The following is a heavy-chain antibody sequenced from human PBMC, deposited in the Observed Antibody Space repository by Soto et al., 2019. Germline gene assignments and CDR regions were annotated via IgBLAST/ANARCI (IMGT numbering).Heavy chain of an antibody. J-gene: IGHJ6*02. D-gene: IGHD3-3*01. V-gene: IGHV3-30*18. CDR3: AKAPNFWSGYYTMSYRDSYYYYGMDV. CDR2: ISYDGSNK. CDR1: GFTFSSYG. Sequence: QVQLVESGGGVVQPGRSLRLSCAASGFTFSSYGMHWVRQAPGKGLEWVAVISYDGSNKYYADSVKGRFTISRDNSKNTLYLQMNSLRAENTAVYYCAKAPNFWSGYYTMSYRDSYYYYGMDVWGQGSTVTVAS.